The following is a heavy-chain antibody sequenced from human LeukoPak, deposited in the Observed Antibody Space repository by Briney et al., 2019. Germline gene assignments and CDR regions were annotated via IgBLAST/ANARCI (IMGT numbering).Heavy chain of an antibody. Sequence: SETLSLTCTVSGGSISSYYWSWIRQPAGKGLESIGRIYTSGSTNYNPSLKSRVTMSVDTSKNQFSLKLSSVTAADTAVYYCARDLTYCSSTSCYHANFDYWGQGTLVTVSS. CDR3: ARDLTYCSSTSCYHANFDY. CDR2: IYTSGST. J-gene: IGHJ4*02. CDR1: GGSISSYY. D-gene: IGHD2-2*01. V-gene: IGHV4-4*07.